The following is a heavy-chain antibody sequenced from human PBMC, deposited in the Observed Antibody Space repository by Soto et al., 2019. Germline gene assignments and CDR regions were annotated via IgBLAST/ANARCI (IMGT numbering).Heavy chain of an antibody. D-gene: IGHD5-18*01. CDR3: ARRDTAMGIIDY. V-gene: IGHV1-8*01. CDR1: GYTFTSYD. Sequence: ASVKVSCKASGYTFTSYDINWVRQATGQGLEWVGWMNPNSGNTDYAQKFQGRVTMTRDTSISTAYMELSRLRSDDTAVYYCARRDTAMGIIDYWGQGTLVTVSS. J-gene: IGHJ4*02. CDR2: MNPNSGNT.